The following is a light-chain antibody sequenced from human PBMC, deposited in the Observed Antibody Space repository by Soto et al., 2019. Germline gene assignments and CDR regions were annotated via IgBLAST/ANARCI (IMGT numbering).Light chain of an antibody. CDR3: GTWDRRLSSGV. J-gene: IGLJ2*01. CDR2: DNF. Sequence: QSVLTQPPSVSAAPGQRVTISCSGGTSNIGDSDVSWYKQVPGTAPTLVIYDNFKRPSWTPDRISGSKSGTSATLAITGLQAGDEADYYCGTWDRRLSSGVFGGGTKLTVL. V-gene: IGLV1-51*01. CDR1: TSNIGDSD.